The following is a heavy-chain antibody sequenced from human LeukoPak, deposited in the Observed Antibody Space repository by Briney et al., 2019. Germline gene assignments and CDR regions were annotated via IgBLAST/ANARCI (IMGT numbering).Heavy chain of an antibody. CDR3: ARDSGMATIY. Sequence: PGGSLRLSCSASGFTFSSYAMHSVRQAPGKGLEYVSAISSNGGSTYYANSVKGRFPISRDNSKNTLYLQMGSLRAEDMAVYYCARDSGMATIYWGQGTLVTVSS. CDR2: ISSNGGST. CDR1: GFTFSSYA. V-gene: IGHV3-64*01. D-gene: IGHD5-12*01. J-gene: IGHJ4*02.